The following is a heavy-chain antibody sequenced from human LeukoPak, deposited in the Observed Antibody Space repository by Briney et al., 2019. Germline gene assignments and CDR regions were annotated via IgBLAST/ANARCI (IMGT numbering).Heavy chain of an antibody. CDR3: ARGYGSGSYYNHPPPYYYYGMDV. CDR1: GFTFSDYY. CDR2: ISSSGSTI. V-gene: IGHV3-11*01. J-gene: IGHJ6*02. D-gene: IGHD3-10*01. Sequence: GGSLRLSCAASGFTFSDYYMSWIRQAPGKGLEWVSYISSSGSTIYYADSVKGRFTISRDNAKNSLYLQMNSLRAEDTAVYYCARGYGSGSYYNHPPPYYYYGMDVWGQGTTVTVSS.